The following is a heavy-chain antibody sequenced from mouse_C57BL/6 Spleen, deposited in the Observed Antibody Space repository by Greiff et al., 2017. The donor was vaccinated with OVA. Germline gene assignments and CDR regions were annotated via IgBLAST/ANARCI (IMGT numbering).Heavy chain of an antibody. CDR3: ARRNWDRWYFDV. Sequence: EVMLVESGGGLVKPGGSLKLSCAASGFTFSDYGMHWVRQAPEKGLEWVAYISSGSSTIYYADTVKGRFTISRDNAKNTLFLQMTSLRSEDTAMYYCARRNWDRWYFDVWGTGTTVTVSS. J-gene: IGHJ1*03. D-gene: IGHD4-1*02. CDR1: GFTFSDYG. V-gene: IGHV5-17*01. CDR2: ISSGSSTI.